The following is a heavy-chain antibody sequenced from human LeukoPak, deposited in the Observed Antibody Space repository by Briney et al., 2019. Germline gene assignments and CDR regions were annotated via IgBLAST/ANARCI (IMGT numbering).Heavy chain of an antibody. D-gene: IGHD3-3*01. Sequence: SETLSLTCTVSGGSISSYYWSWIRQPPGKGLEWIGYIYHSGSTKYNPSLKSRVTISVDTSKNQFSLKLSSVTAADTAVYYCARELYYDFWSGYLNDAFDIWGQGTMVTVSS. CDR1: GGSISSYY. CDR3: ARELYYDFWSGYLNDAFDI. J-gene: IGHJ3*02. V-gene: IGHV4-59*12. CDR2: IYHSGST.